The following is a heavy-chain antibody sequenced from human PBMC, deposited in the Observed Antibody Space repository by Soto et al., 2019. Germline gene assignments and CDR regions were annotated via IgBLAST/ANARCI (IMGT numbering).Heavy chain of an antibody. CDR3: ARSIEGPRGPFDY. Sequence: GGSLRLSCAASGFTFSSYSMNWVRQAPGKGLEWVSSISSSSSYIYYADSVKGRFTISRDNAKNSLYLQMNSLRAEDTAVYYCARSIEGPRGPFDYWGPGTLVTVSS. D-gene: IGHD2-21*01. CDR2: ISSSSSYI. V-gene: IGHV3-21*01. J-gene: IGHJ4*02. CDR1: GFTFSSYS.